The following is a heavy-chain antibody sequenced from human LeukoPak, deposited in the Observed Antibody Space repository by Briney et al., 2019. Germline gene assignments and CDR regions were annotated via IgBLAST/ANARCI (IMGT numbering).Heavy chain of an antibody. V-gene: IGHV3-33*01. J-gene: IGHJ5*02. Sequence: PGGSLRLSCVASGFTFSSFGMHWVRQAPGKGLEWVALIWYDGSNTYYADSVKGRFTISRDDSKNTVYLQMNSLRAEDTAVYYCARPRGAAAGTFGFDPWGQGTLVAVSS. D-gene: IGHD6-13*01. CDR2: IWYDGSNT. CDR1: GFTFSSFG. CDR3: ARPRGAAAGTFGFDP.